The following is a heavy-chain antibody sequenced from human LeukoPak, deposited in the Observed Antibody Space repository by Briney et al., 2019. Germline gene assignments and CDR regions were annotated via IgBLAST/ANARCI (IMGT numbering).Heavy chain of an antibody. D-gene: IGHD2-2*01. CDR2: IYYSGST. J-gene: IGHJ4*02. CDR1: GGSISSSSYY. V-gene: IGHV4-39*07. CDR3: AKDGYCSSTSCYPIDY. Sequence: SETLSLTCTVSGGSISSSSYYWGWIRQPPGKGLEWIGSIYYSGSTYYNLSLKSRVTISVDTSKNQFSLKLSSVTAADTAVYYCAKDGYCSSTSCYPIDYWGQGTLVTVSS.